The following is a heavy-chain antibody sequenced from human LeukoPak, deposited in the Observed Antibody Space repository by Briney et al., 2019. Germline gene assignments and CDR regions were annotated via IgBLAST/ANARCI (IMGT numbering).Heavy chain of an antibody. D-gene: IGHD6-19*01. Sequence: ASVKVSCKASGYTFTSYGISWVRQAPGQGLEWMGWISAYNGNTNYAQKLQGRVTMTTDTSTSTAYMELRSLRSDDTAVYYCARPSGLYSGWYGNFDYWGQGTLVTVSS. CDR1: GYTFTSYG. CDR3: ARPSGLYSGWYGNFDY. V-gene: IGHV1-18*01. J-gene: IGHJ4*02. CDR2: ISAYNGNT.